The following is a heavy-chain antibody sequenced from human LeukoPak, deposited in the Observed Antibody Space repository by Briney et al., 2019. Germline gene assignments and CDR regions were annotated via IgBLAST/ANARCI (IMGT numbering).Heavy chain of an antibody. CDR3: ARALSAVGGTWYFDY. D-gene: IGHD6-19*01. V-gene: IGHV1-18*01. CDR2: ISAYNGNT. Sequence: GASVKVSCKASGYTFTSYGISWVRQAPGQGLEWMGWISAYNGNTNYAQKLQGRVTMTTDTSTSTAYMELRSLRSDDTAVYYCARALSAVGGTWYFDYWGQGTLVTVSS. J-gene: IGHJ4*02. CDR1: GYTFTSYG.